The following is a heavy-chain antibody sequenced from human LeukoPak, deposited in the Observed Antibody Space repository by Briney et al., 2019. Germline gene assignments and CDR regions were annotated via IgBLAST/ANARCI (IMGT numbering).Heavy chain of an antibody. D-gene: IGHD3-3*01. CDR2: IKQDGSEK. Sequence: GGSLRLSCAASGFTFSSYLMSWVRQAPGKGLEWVANIKQDGSEKYYVDSVKGRFTISRDNAKNSLYLQMNSLRAEDTAVYYCARDQDDFWSGYYAIDYWGQGTLVTVSS. CDR1: GFTFSSYL. CDR3: ARDQDDFWSGYYAIDY. J-gene: IGHJ4*02. V-gene: IGHV3-7*01.